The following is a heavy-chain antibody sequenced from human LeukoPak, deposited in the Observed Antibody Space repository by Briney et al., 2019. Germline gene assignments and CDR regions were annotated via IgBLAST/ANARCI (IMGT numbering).Heavy chain of an antibody. V-gene: IGHV4-4*02. CDR3: ARVDGSCSGGSCPSGNWFDP. CDR2: IYHSGST. D-gene: IGHD2-15*01. J-gene: IGHJ5*02. CDR1: GGSISSRNW. Sequence: SGTLSLTCAVSGGSISSRNWWSWVRQPPGKGLEWIGEIYHSGSTNYNPSLQSRVSISVDKSKNQFSLKLTSVTAADTAVYYCARVDGSCSGGSCPSGNWFDPWGQGTLVTVSS.